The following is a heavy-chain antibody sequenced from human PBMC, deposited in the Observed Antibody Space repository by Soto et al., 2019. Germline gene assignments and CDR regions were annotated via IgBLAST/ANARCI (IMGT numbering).Heavy chain of an antibody. D-gene: IGHD6-19*01. J-gene: IGHJ4*02. CDR3: ARDSLAVPKQWLVRPRFDY. CDR2: ISAYNGNT. Sequence: QVQLVQSGAEVKKPGASVKVSCKASGYTFTSYGISWVRQAPGQGLEWMGWISAYNGNTNYAQKLQGRVTMTTDTXMNXAXMELRSLRSDDTAVYYCARDSLAVPKQWLVRPRFDYWGQGTLVTVSS. V-gene: IGHV1-18*01. CDR1: GYTFTSYG.